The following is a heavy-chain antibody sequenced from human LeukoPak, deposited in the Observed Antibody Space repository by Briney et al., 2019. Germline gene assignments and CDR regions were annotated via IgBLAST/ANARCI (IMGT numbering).Heavy chain of an antibody. CDR1: GGPFRGFF. CDR3: ARRIFYGGRNHYIWFAL. D-gene: IGHD4-23*01. Sequence: SETLSLTCAVYGGPFRGFFWSWICQAPGKGREWIGEVSHCGSSNYNPSLKSRITISLDTSKAQFPLTLTSVTAAVPAVSYCARRIFYGGRNHYIWFALWGQGPRVTVSS. V-gene: IGHV4-34*01. CDR2: VSHCGSS. J-gene: IGHJ5*02.